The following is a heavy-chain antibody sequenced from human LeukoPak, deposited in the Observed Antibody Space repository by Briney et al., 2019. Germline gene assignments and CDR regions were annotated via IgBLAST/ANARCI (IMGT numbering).Heavy chain of an antibody. Sequence: KPSETLPLTCAVYGGSFSGYYWSRIRQPPGKGLEWIGEINHSGSTNYNPSLKSRVTISVDTSKNQFSLKLSSVTAADTAVYYCARGELRYFDWLLRGTYFDYWGQGTLVTVSS. CDR2: INHSGST. V-gene: IGHV4-34*01. CDR3: ARGELRYFDWLLRGTYFDY. J-gene: IGHJ4*02. CDR1: GGSFSGYY. D-gene: IGHD3-9*01.